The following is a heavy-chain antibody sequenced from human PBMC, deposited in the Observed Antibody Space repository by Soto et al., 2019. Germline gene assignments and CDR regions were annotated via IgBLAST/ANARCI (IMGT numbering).Heavy chain of an antibody. CDR1: GFTFSSYS. D-gene: IGHD2-21*01. CDR2: ISSSSSYI. CDR3: ARVAWGGDCYNYGNY. Sequence: GGSLRLSCAASGFTFSSYSMNWVRQAPGKGLEWVSSISSSSSYIYYADSVKGRFTISRDNAKNSLYLQMNSLRAEDTAVYYCARVAWGGDCYNYGNYWRQGTLVTVSS. V-gene: IGHV3-21*01. J-gene: IGHJ4*01.